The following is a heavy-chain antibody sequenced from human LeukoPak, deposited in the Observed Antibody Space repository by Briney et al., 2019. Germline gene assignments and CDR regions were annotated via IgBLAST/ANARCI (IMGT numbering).Heavy chain of an antibody. V-gene: IGHV3-23*01. J-gene: IGHJ5*02. CDR3: AKYGSRGSDYNWFDP. CDR1: GFTFSSYA. Sequence: GGSLRLSCAASGFTFSSYAMSWVRQAPGKGLEWVSAICGSGGSTYYADSVEGRFTISRDNSKNTLYLQMNSLRADDTAVYYCAKYGSRGSDYNWFDPWGQGTLVTVSS. D-gene: IGHD3-16*01. CDR2: ICGSGGST.